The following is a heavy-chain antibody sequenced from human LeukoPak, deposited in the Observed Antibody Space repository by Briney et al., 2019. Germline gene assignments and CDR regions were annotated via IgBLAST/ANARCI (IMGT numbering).Heavy chain of an antibody. D-gene: IGHD1-14*01. CDR1: GFTVGSNY. J-gene: IGHJ3*01. CDR2: IYSGGST. CDR3: ARDRRREGVHAFDV. Sequence: PGGSLRLSCAASGFTVGSNYMSWVRQAPGKGLEWVSVIYSGGSTYYADSVKGRFTISRDNSKNTLYLQMNSLRAEDTAVYYCARDRRREGVHAFDVWGRGTMVTVSS. V-gene: IGHV3-53*01.